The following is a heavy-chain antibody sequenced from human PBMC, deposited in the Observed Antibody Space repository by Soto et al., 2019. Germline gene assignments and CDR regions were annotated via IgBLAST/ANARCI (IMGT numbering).Heavy chain of an antibody. CDR2: IYYDGST. CDR3: ARGRIQLWYPLDY. J-gene: IGHJ4*02. CDR1: GASISSSSFY. Sequence: SETLSLTCTVSGASISSSSFYWGWVRQPPGKGLESIANIYYDGSTYYNPSLKSRVTISVDTSKNQFSLKLSSVTAADTAVYYCARGRIQLWYPLDYWGQGTLVTVSS. V-gene: IGHV4-39*07. D-gene: IGHD5-18*01.